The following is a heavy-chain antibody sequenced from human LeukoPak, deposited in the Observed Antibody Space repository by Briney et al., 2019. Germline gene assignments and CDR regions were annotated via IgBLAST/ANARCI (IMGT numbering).Heavy chain of an antibody. V-gene: IGHV3-21*01. CDR2: ISSSSSYI. CDR3: ARDKSLTIFGVAADAFDI. Sequence: GGSLRLSCAASGFTFSSCSMNWVRQAPGKGLEWVSSISSSSSYIYYADSVKGRFTISRDNAKNSLYLQMNSLRAEDTAVYYCARDKSLTIFGVAADAFDIWGQGTMVTVSS. CDR1: GFTFSSCS. J-gene: IGHJ3*02. D-gene: IGHD3-3*01.